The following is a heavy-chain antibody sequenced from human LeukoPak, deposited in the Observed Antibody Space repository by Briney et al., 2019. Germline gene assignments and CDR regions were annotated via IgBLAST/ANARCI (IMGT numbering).Heavy chain of an antibody. CDR2: ISTGSSYI. CDR3: ARGYVDYYDY. J-gene: IGHJ4*02. CDR1: GFAFSSYN. D-gene: IGHD5-12*01. V-gene: IGHV3-21*01. Sequence: PGGSLRLSCAASGFAFSSYNMNWVRQAPGKGLEWVSFISTGSSYIYYADSVKGRSTISRDNAKDSPSLQMNSLRAEDTAVYYCARGYVDYYDYWGQGTLVTVSS.